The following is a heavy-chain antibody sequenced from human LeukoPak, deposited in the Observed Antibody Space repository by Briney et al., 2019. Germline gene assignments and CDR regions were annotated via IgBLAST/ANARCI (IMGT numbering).Heavy chain of an antibody. CDR2: ISYDGSNK. D-gene: IGHD3-16*02. V-gene: IGHV3-30-3*02. J-gene: IGHJ4*02. CDR1: GFTFSSYA. Sequence: PGRSLRLSCAASGFTFSSYAMSWVRQAPGKGLEWVAVISYDGSNKYYADSVKGRFTISRDNSKNTLYLQMNSLRAEDTAVYYWGGGGGSFGGVIVNPGSLDYWGQGTLVTVSS. CDR3: GGGGGSFGGVIVNPGSLDY.